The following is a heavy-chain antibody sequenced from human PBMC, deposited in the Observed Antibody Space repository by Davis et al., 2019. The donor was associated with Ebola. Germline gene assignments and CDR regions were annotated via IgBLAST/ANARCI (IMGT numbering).Heavy chain of an antibody. Sequence: PGGSLRLSCAASGFTFSSYAMSWVRQAPGKGLEWVSAISGSGGSTYYADSVKGRFTISRDNSKNTLYLQMNSLRAEDTAVYYCAKDSGNIVAPRWHAFDIWGQGTTVTVSS. CDR2: ISGSGGST. V-gene: IGHV3-23*01. CDR3: AKDSGNIVAPRWHAFDI. J-gene: IGHJ3*02. D-gene: IGHD5-12*01. CDR1: GFTFSSYA.